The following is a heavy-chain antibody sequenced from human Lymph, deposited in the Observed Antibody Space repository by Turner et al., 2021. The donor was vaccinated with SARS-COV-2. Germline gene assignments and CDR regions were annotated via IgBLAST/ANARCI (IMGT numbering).Heavy chain of an antibody. V-gene: IGHV3-23*01. D-gene: IGHD3-22*01. CDR2: ISGSGGST. J-gene: IGHJ4*02. Sequence: DVPLLESGGGLVQPGGSLTLSCTSSCFTFSSYAMSWVRKAPGKGLEWVSAISGSGGSTYYEDSVKGRFTIYRDNSKNTLYLQMNSLRAEDTAVYYCAKNEMAMRVVVITLFDYWGQGTLGTVSS. CDR1: CFTFSSYA. CDR3: AKNEMAMRVVVITLFDY.